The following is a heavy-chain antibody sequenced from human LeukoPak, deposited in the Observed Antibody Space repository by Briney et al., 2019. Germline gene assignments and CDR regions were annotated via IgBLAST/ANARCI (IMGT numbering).Heavy chain of an antibody. D-gene: IGHD2-15*01. CDR2: ISAYNGNS. V-gene: IGHV1-18*01. CDR3: AAGYCSGGSCYSFDY. Sequence: RASVKVSCKASGYTFISYGISWVRQAPGQGLEWMGWISAYNGNSNYAQKFQGRVTMTRDTSISTAYMELSRLRSDDTAVYYCAAGYCSGGSCYSFDYWGQGTLVTVSS. J-gene: IGHJ4*02. CDR1: GYTFISYG.